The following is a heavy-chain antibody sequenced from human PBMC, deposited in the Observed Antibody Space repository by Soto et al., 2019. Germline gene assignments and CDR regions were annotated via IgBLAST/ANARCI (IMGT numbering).Heavy chain of an antibody. CDR1: GGSISSGGYY. CDR3: ASLILDYDYIWGSYPLRLDY. Sequence: SETLSLTCTVSGGSISSGGYYWSWIRQHPGKGLEWIGYIYYSGSTYYNPSLKSRVTISVDTSKNQFSLKLSSVTAADTAVYYCASLILDYDYIWGSYPLRLDYWGQGTLVTVSS. CDR2: IYYSGST. J-gene: IGHJ4*02. D-gene: IGHD3-16*02. V-gene: IGHV4-31*03.